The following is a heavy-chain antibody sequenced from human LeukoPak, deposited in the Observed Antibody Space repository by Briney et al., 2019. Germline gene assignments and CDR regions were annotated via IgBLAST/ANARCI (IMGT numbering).Heavy chain of an antibody. CDR1: GGTFSSYA. J-gene: IGHJ4*02. Sequence: ASVKVSCKASGGTFSSYAISWVRQAPGQGLEWMVGIIPIFGTANYAQKFQGRVTITTDESTSTAYMELSSLRSEDTAVYYCARGSSTGGATRDVLDYWGQGTLVTVSS. CDR2: IIPIFGTA. V-gene: IGHV1-69*05. CDR3: ARGSSTGGATRDVLDY. D-gene: IGHD1-26*01.